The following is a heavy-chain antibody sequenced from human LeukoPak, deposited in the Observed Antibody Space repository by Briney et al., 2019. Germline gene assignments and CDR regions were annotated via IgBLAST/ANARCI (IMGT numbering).Heavy chain of an antibody. V-gene: IGHV3-23*01. Sequence: NWVRQAPGKGLEWVSAISGSGGSTYYADSVKGRFTISRDNSNNTLYLQMNSLRAEDTAVYYCAKTSGGNSGSSDYWGQGTLVTVSS. CDR3: AKTSGGNSGSSDY. D-gene: IGHD4-23*01. CDR2: ISGSGGST. J-gene: IGHJ4*02.